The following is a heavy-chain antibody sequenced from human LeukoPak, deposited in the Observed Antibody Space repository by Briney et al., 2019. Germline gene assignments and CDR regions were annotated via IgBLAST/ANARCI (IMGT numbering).Heavy chain of an antibody. D-gene: IGHD5-18*01. V-gene: IGHV3-53*01. CDR2: IYSGGTT. CDR1: GFSVSNNY. Sequence: PGGSLRLSCAVSGFSVSNNYMSWVRQAPGKGLEWVSVIYSGGTTYYADSVKGRFTISRGNSKNTLYLQMNSPRGEDTALYYCARLYSYAFDYWGQGTLVTVSS. CDR3: ARLYSYAFDY. J-gene: IGHJ4*02.